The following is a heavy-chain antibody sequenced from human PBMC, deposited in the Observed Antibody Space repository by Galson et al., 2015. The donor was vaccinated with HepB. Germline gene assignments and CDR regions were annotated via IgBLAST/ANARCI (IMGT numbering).Heavy chain of an antibody. V-gene: IGHV3-48*02. CDR1: GLTFSSFG. Sequence: SLRLSCAVSGLTFSSFGMNWVRQAPGKGLEWISFISSSRYNTVDYADSVKGRFTISRDNAKNSLFLQMDSLRDDDTAVYYCARAPGGRDGHFLRSFGYFDLWGRGTLVIVSS. J-gene: IGHJ2*01. CDR3: ARAPGGRDGHFLRSFGYFDL. CDR2: ISSSRYNTV. D-gene: IGHD1-26*01.